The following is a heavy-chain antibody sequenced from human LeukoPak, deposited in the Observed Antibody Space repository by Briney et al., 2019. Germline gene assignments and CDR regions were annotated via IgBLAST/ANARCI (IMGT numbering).Heavy chain of an antibody. V-gene: IGHV3-48*01. J-gene: IGHJ4*02. CDR2: ISGSSSTI. CDR3: ATPFDY. CDR1: GFTFSCYS. Sequence: GGSLRLSCAASGFTFSCYSMIWGRQAPGKGLEWVSYISGSSSTIYYADSVKGRFTISRDNAKNSLYLQMNSLRAEDTAVYYCATPFDYWGQGTLVTVSS.